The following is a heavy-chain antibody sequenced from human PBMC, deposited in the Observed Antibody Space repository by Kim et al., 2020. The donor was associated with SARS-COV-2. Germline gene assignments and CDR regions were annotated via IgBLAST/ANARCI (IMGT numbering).Heavy chain of an antibody. V-gene: IGHV4-39*07. J-gene: IGHJ6*02. CDR1: GGSIRSGTYY. Sequence: SETLSLTCTISGGSIRSGTYYWGWIRQPPGKGLEWVGSIYYSGTLYYNPSLKSRVTISVDTSKTQVSLKLTSVTAADTAVYYCARYSGSRPGYYGMDVWGQGATVTVSS. CDR3: ARYSGSRPGYYGMDV. D-gene: IGHD1-26*01. CDR2: IYYSGTL.